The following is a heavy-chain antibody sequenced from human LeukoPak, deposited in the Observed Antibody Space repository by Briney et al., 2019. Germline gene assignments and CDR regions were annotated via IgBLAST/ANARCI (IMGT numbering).Heavy chain of an antibody. V-gene: IGHV4-59*01. J-gene: IGHJ6*02. Sequence: SETLSLTCTVSGGSISSYYWSWIRQPPGNGLEWIGYIYYSGITNCNPSLKRRVAMSVETSKTPSSLNLSSVTAADTAVYYCARDSRYCNSISCYGRPGYYGLDVWGQGTTVTVSS. CDR2: IYYSGIT. D-gene: IGHD2-2*01. CDR3: ARDSRYCNSISCYGRPGYYGLDV. CDR1: GGSISSYY.